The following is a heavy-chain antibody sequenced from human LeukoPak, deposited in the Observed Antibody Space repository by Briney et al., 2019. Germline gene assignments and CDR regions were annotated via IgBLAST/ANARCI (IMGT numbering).Heavy chain of an antibody. V-gene: IGHV3-53*05. CDR3: AKWQFSFDY. Sequence: PGGSLRLSCVVSGFTVSTNYMSWVRQAPGKGLEWVSVFYSGGNTYYADSVKGRFTISRDNSKNTLYLQMNSPRAEDTAVYYCAKWQFSFDYWGQGTLVTVSS. CDR1: GFTVSTNY. CDR2: FYSGGNT. D-gene: IGHD2-8*01. J-gene: IGHJ4*02.